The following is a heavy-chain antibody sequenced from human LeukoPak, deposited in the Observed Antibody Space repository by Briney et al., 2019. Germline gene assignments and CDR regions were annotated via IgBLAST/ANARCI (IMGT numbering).Heavy chain of an antibody. D-gene: IGHD3-22*01. V-gene: IGHV4-4*07. CDR2: IYTSGST. CDR1: GGSISSHY. Sequence: PSETLSLTCTVSGGSISSHYWSWIRQPAGKGLEWIGRIYTSGSTNYNPSLKSRVTISVDKSKNQFSLKLSSVTAADTAVYYCARAYYYDSSGYYFFDYWGQGTLVTVPS. CDR3: ARAYYYDSSGYYFFDY. J-gene: IGHJ4*02.